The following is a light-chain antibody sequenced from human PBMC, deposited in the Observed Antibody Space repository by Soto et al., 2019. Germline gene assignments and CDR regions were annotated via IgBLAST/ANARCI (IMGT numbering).Light chain of an antibody. CDR1: SSNIGSNT. V-gene: IGLV1-44*01. J-gene: IGLJ3*02. CDR2: RDN. CDR3: AAWDDSLTGTV. Sequence: QSVLTQPTSASGTPGQRVTISCSGSSSNIGSNTVNWYQQLPGTAPKLLIYRDNQRPSGVPDRFSGANFGTSASLAISGLQSEDEADYYCAAWDDSLTGTVFGGGTKLTVL.